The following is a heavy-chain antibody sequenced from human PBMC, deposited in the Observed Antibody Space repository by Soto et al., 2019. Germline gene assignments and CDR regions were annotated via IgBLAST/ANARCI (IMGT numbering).Heavy chain of an antibody. V-gene: IGHV4-34*01. CDR1: GGSVNGYY. Sequence: SETLSLTCAVYGGSVNGYYWNWIRQPPGKGLEWIGEINHTGGTHYNPSLKSRVTMSVDTSKNQFSLRLSSMTAADTAIYYCATRITVFGLLIPPFDPWGQGTQVTVSS. CDR2: INHTGGT. CDR3: ATRITVFGLLIPPFDP. D-gene: IGHD3-3*01. J-gene: IGHJ5*02.